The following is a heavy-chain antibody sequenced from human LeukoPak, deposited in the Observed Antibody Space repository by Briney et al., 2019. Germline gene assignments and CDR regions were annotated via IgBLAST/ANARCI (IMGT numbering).Heavy chain of an antibody. CDR1: GFTFSSYS. Sequence: GGSLRLSCAASGFTFSSYSMNWVPPAPGKGLEGVLYISSSTSSIYYADSVNGRFTISRDNSKNSLYLQMNSLRAEDTGVYSCARDLDTAMVYYYYGMDVWGQGTTVTVSS. CDR2: ISSSTSSI. CDR3: ARDLDTAMVYYYYGMDV. D-gene: IGHD5-18*01. V-gene: IGHV3-21*01. J-gene: IGHJ6*02.